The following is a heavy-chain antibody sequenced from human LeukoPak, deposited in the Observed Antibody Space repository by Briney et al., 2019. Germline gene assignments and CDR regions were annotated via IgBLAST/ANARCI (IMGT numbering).Heavy chain of an antibody. D-gene: IGHD4-17*01. CDR2: IRYDGSNT. Sequence: GGSLRLSCAASGFTFSSYGMHWVRQAPGKGLEWVAFIRYDGSNTYYADSVKGRFTISRDNSKNTLYLQMNSLRAEDTALYYCARDGVLRDYGDRYWFFDLWGRGTLVTVSS. V-gene: IGHV3-30*02. CDR3: ARDGVLRDYGDRYWFFDL. CDR1: GFTFSSYG. J-gene: IGHJ2*01.